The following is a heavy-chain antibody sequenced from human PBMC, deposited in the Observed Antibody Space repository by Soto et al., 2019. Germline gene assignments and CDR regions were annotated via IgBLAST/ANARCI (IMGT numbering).Heavy chain of an antibody. J-gene: IGHJ4*02. CDR2: IYYSGST. V-gene: IGHV4-61*01. D-gene: IGHD6-19*01. CDR3: AREGSSGCLAY. Sequence: QVQLQESGPGLVKPSETLSLTCTVSGGSVSSGSYYWSWIRQPPGKGLEWIGYIYYSGSTNYNPSLKSRVTISVDTSKNQFSLKLSSVTAADTAVYYCAREGSSGCLAYWGQGTLVTVSS. CDR1: GGSVSSGSYY.